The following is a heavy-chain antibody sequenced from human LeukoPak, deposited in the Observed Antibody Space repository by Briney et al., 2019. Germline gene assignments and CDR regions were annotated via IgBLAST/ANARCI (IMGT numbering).Heavy chain of an antibody. D-gene: IGHD3-22*01. V-gene: IGHV4-34*01. Sequence: PSETLSLTCAVDGGSFSGYYWSWIRQPPGKGLEWIGEINHSGSTNYNPSLKSRVTISVDTSKNQFSLKLSSVTAADTAVYYCASIRNTYYYDPDAFDIWGQGTMVPASS. CDR3: ASIRNTYYYDPDAFDI. CDR2: INHSGST. CDR1: GGSFSGYY. J-gene: IGHJ3*02.